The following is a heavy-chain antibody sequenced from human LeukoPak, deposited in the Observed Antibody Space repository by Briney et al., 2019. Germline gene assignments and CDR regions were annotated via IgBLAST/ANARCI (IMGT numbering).Heavy chain of an antibody. CDR3: ARLFWSGLDY. CDR1: RLTLSSYA. J-gene: IGHJ4*02. Sequence: VGCLSLSCAASRLTLSSYAMESVRGAPGKGLGRGLGICISGGILTYAASVKSRFTISRDNAKNSLYLQMNSLRAQDTAVYYCARLFWSGLDYWGQGTLVTVSS. CDR2: ICISGGIL. V-gene: IGHV3-48*03. D-gene: IGHD3-3*01.